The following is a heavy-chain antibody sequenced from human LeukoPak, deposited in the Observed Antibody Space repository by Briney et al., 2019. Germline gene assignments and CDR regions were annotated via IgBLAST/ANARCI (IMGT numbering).Heavy chain of an antibody. Sequence: GGSLRLSCAASGFTFSSYAMSSVRQAPGKGLEWVSRISGSGDNTYYADSVKGRFTISRDNSKNTLYVQVNSLGTEDTAAYYCAKGSYYDSSGSFYFDYWGQGTLVTVSS. CDR3: AKGSYYDSSGSFYFDY. D-gene: IGHD3-22*01. V-gene: IGHV3-23*01. CDR2: ISGSGDNT. CDR1: GFTFSSYA. J-gene: IGHJ4*02.